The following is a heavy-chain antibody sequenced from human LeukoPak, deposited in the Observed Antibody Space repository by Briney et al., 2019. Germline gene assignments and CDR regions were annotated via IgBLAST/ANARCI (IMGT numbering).Heavy chain of an antibody. Sequence: GASVKVSCKASGYTFTSYDINWVRQATGQGLEWMGWMNPNSGNTGYAQKFQGRVTMTRNTSISTAYMELSSLRSEDTAVYYCARVPMGSGYYNFDYWGQGTLVTVSS. CDR3: ARVPMGSGYYNFDY. D-gene: IGHD3-22*01. V-gene: IGHV1-8*01. CDR1: GYTFTSYD. J-gene: IGHJ4*02. CDR2: MNPNSGNT.